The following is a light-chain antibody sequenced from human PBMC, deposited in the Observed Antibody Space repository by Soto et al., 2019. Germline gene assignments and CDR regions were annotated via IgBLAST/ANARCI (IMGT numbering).Light chain of an antibody. Sequence: QSVLTQPPSVSGAPGQRVTISCTGSSSNIGSSYDVHWYQQLPGAAPKLLIFGNRNRPSGVPDRFSGSKSGTSASLAITGHEAEDDDYYYCPYYDISLSGVVFGGGTKLTVL. CDR3: PYYDISLSGVV. V-gene: IGLV1-40*01. CDR2: GNR. CDR1: SSNIGSSYD. J-gene: IGLJ3*02.